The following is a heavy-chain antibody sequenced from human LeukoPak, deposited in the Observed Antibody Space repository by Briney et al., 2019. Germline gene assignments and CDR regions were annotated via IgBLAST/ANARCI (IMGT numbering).Heavy chain of an antibody. V-gene: IGHV4-61*01. CDR3: AREDLGYSSSWYVGGYFDY. Sequence: PSETLPLTCTVSGGSVSSGSYYWSWIRQPPGKGLEWIGYIYYSGSTNYNPSLKSRVTISVDTSKNQFSLKLSSVTAADTAVYYCAREDLGYSSSWYVGGYFDYWGQGTLVTVSS. CDR2: IYYSGST. CDR1: GGSVSSGSYY. D-gene: IGHD6-13*01. J-gene: IGHJ4*02.